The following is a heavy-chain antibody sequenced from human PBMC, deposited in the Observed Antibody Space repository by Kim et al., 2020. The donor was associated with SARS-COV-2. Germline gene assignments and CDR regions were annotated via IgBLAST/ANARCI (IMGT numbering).Heavy chain of an antibody. Sequence: ADAEKGRFTTSRDNAKNSLYLQMNSLSAEDTDVYDCAKGQTHSGSCVDYWGQGTLVTVSS. CDR3: AKGQTHSGSCVDY. V-gene: IGHV3-9*01. D-gene: IGHD6-13*01. J-gene: IGHJ4*02.